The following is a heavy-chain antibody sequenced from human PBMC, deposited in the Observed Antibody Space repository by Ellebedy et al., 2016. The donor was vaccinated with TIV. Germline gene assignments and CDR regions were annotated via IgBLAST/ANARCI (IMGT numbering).Heavy chain of an antibody. CDR2: ISTSGYTK. CDR1: GFTFSSYD. Sequence: GGSLRLSCAASGFTFSSYDMNWVRQAPGKGLEWVSHISTSGYTKYYAESVKGRFTISRDNAKNSLYLQMNSLRDEDTAVYYCARDPVDYWGQGTLVTVSS. CDR3: ARDPVDY. J-gene: IGHJ4*02. V-gene: IGHV3-48*02.